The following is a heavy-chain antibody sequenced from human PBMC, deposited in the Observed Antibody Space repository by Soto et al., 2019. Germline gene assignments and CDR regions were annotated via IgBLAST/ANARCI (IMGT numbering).Heavy chain of an antibody. V-gene: IGHV3-53*04. D-gene: IGHD6-13*01. CDR3: ARESRQQLPRPGEHYYYYYYMDV. CDR2: IYSGGST. J-gene: IGHJ6*03. CDR1: VFTVSSNY. Sequence: EVQLVESRGGLVQPGGSLRLSCAASVFTVSSNYMSWVRQAPGKGLEWVSVIYSGGSTYYADSVKGRFTISRHNSKNTLYLQMNSLRAEDTAVYYCARESRQQLPRPGEHYYYYYYMDVWGKGTTVTVAS.